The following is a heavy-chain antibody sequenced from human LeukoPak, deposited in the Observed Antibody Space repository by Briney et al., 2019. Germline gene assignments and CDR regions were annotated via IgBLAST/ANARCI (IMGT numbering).Heavy chain of an antibody. CDR1: GFTFSSYE. J-gene: IGHJ4*02. CDR2: ISSSGSTI. Sequence: GGSLRLSCSASGFTFSSYEMNWVRQAPGKGLEWVSYISSSGSTIHYADSVKGRFTISRDNAKNSLYLQMNSLRAEDTAVYYCARDASGWSTYWGQGTLVTVSS. CDR3: ARDASGWSTY. V-gene: IGHV3-48*03. D-gene: IGHD6-19*01.